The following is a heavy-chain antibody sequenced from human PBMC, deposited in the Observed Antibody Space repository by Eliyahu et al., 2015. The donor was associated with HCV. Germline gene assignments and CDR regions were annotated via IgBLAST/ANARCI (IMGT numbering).Heavy chain of an antibody. CDR3: AKDREAELWPDH. D-gene: IGHD1-14*01. CDR2: ISASGDIX. CDR1: GFTFNSFA. Sequence: EVHLLESGGGSIQPGGSLXLSXAASGFTFNSFAMTXVRQAPGKGLEWVSAISASGDIXYXADSVKGRXTXSRDNSKNTLYMEMNSXRAEDTAVYYCAKDREAELWPDHWGQGTLVSVSS. V-gene: IGHV3-23*01. J-gene: IGHJ5*02.